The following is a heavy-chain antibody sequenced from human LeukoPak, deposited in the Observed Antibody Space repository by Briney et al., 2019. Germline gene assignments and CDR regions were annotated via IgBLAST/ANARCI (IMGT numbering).Heavy chain of an antibody. J-gene: IGHJ5*02. Sequence: PGGSLRLSCAASGFTFSSYAMSWVRQAPGKGLEWVSAISGSGGSTCYADSVKGRFTISRDNSKNTLYLQMNSLRAEDTAVYYCAKGSFDWLPNNWFDPWGQGTLVTVSS. CDR2: ISGSGGST. D-gene: IGHD3-9*01. CDR3: AKGSFDWLPNNWFDP. V-gene: IGHV3-23*01. CDR1: GFTFSSYA.